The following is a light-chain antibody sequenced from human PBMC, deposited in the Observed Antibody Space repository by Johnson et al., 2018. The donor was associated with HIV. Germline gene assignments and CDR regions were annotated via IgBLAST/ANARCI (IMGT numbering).Light chain of an antibody. CDR1: SSNIGNNY. CDR2: DNN. CDR3: GTWDSSLRVGF. J-gene: IGLJ1*01. Sequence: QSVLTQRPSVSAAPGQKVTISCSGSSSNIGNNYVSWYQQLPGTAPKLLIYDNNRRPSGIPDRFSGSKSGTSATLGITGLQTGDEAYYYCGTWDSSLRVGFFGTGTKVTVL. V-gene: IGLV1-51*01.